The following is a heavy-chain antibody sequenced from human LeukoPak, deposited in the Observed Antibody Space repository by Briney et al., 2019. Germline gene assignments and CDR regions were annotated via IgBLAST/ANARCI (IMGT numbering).Heavy chain of an antibody. D-gene: IGHD5-24*01. CDR2: IIPIFGTA. J-gene: IGHJ4*02. CDR1: GGTFSSYA. CDR3: ARVRGRDGYNYGY. Sequence: SVKVSCKASGGTFSSYAISWVRQAPGQGLEWMGGIIPIFGTANYAQKFQGRVTITADESTRTAYMELSSLRSEDTAVYYCARVRGRDGYNYGYWGQGTLVTVSS. V-gene: IGHV1-69*13.